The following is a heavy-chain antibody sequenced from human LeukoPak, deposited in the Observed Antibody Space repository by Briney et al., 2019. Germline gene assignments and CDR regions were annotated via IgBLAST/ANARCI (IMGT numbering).Heavy chain of an antibody. D-gene: IGHD6-13*01. CDR3: ARGGEYSSSWYSTYYYYYMDV. V-gene: IGHV3-23*01. Sequence: GGSLRLSCAASGFTFSSYGMSWVRQAPGKGLEWVSAISGSGGSTYYADSVKGRFTISRDNSKNTLYLQMNSLRAEDTALYYCARGGEYSSSWYSTYYYYYMDVWGKGTTVTVSS. J-gene: IGHJ6*03. CDR1: GFTFSSYG. CDR2: ISGSGGST.